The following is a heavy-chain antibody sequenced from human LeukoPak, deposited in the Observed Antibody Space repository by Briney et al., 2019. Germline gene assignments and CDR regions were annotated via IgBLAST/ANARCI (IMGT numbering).Heavy chain of an antibody. CDR1: GGSISSSSYY. D-gene: IGHD4-17*01. J-gene: IGHJ4*02. Sequence: PSETLSLTCTVSGGSISSSSYYWGWIRQPPGKGLEWIGSIYYSGSTYYNPSLKSRVTISVDTSKNQFSLKLSSVTAADTAVYYCARVDGDYVLIDYYFDYWGQGTLVTVSS. V-gene: IGHV4-39*07. CDR3: ARVDGDYVLIDYYFDY. CDR2: IYYSGST.